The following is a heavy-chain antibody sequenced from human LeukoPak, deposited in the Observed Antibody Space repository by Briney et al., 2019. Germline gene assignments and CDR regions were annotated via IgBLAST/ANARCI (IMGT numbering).Heavy chain of an antibody. V-gene: IGHV3-48*01. CDR3: ARDAYYYDSSGYYLPAGADY. CDR1: GFTISSYS. J-gene: IGHJ4*02. CDR2: ISSRNITI. D-gene: IGHD3-22*01. Sequence: PGGSLRLSCAASGFTISSYSMNWVRQTPGKGLEWVSYISSRNITIYYADSVKGRFTISRDNAKNSLYLQMNSLRAEDTAMYYCARDAYYYDSSGYYLPAGADYWGQGTLVTVSS.